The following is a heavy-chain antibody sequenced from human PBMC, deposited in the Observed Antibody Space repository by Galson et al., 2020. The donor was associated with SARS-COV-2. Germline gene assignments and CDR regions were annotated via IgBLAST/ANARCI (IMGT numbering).Heavy chain of an antibody. D-gene: IGHD5-12*01. CDR1: GYSFTSYW. CDR3: ARLAGYNGYDLNWYFDR. CDR2: IYPGDSDT. J-gene: IGHJ2*01. V-gene: IGHV5-51*01. Sequence: GESLKLSCKGSGYSFTSYWIAWVRQMPGKGLEWMGIIYPGDSDTRYSPSFQGQVTISADKSISTAYLQWSSLKASDTAMYYCARLAGYNGYDLNWYFDRWGRGTLLTVSS.